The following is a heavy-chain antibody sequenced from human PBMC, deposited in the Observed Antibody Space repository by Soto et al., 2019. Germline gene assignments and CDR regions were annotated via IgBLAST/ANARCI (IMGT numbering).Heavy chain of an antibody. Sequence: SETLSLTCTVSGGSISSYYWSWIRQPPGKGLEWIGYIYYSGSTNYNPSPKSRVTISVDTSKNQFSLKLSSVTAADTAVYYCASSTYYDFWSGYYPDYWGQGTLVTVS. D-gene: IGHD3-3*01. V-gene: IGHV4-59*01. CDR1: GGSISSYY. CDR3: ASSTYYDFWSGYYPDY. J-gene: IGHJ4*02. CDR2: IYYSGST.